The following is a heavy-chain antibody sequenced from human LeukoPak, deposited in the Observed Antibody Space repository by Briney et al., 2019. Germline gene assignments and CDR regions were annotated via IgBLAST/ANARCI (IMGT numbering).Heavy chain of an antibody. Sequence: ASVKVSCKASGYTFTGYYMHWVRQAPGQGLEWMGWISPNSGGTNYAQKFQGRVTMTRDTSISTAYMELSRLRSDDTAVYYCARGSITMVRGVIRPSLLIDYWGQGTLVTVSS. CDR1: GYTFTGYY. CDR2: ISPNSGGT. D-gene: IGHD3-10*01. V-gene: IGHV1-2*02. CDR3: ARGSITMVRGVIRPSLLIDY. J-gene: IGHJ4*02.